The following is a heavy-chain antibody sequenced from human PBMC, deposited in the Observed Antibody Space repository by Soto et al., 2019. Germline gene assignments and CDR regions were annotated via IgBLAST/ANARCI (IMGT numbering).Heavy chain of an antibody. D-gene: IGHD2-15*01. V-gene: IGHV3-74*01. Sequence: EVQLVESGGGLVQPGGSLRLSCAASGFDFSNAWMHWVRQAPGKGLAWVSHVNSDGSITTYADSVKGRFTISRDNAKNTVYLQMNSLRVEDTAVYYCTRDQASSSAVWGQGTLVTVSS. CDR1: GFDFSNAW. CDR2: VNSDGSIT. CDR3: TRDQASSSAV. J-gene: IGHJ4*02.